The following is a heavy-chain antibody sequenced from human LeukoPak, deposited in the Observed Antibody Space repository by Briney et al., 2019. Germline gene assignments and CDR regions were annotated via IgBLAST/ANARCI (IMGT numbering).Heavy chain of an antibody. J-gene: IGHJ4*02. CDR1: GFTFGDYA. D-gene: IGHD5-12*01. Sequence: PGGSLRLSCTASGFTFGDYAMSWVRQAPGKGLEWVGFIRSKAFGGTTEYAASVKGIFTISRDDSKSIAYLQMSSLKTEDTAVYYCTRDWRIVAALYYFEYWGQGTLVTVSS. CDR2: IRSKAFGGTT. V-gene: IGHV3-49*04. CDR3: TRDWRIVAALYYFEY.